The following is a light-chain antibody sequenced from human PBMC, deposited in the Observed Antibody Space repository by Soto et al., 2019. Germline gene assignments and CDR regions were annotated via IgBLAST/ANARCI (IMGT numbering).Light chain of an antibody. V-gene: IGLV2-14*03. CDR1: SSDVGSYKY. J-gene: IGLJ2*01. Sequence: QSVLTQPASVSGSPGQSITISCTGTSSDVGSYKYVSWYQQHPGKAPKLMIYDVSSRPSGVSNRISGSKSGNTASLTISGLQAEDEADYYCSSYTSSSTVLFGGGTKLTVL. CDR2: DVS. CDR3: SSYTSSSTVL.